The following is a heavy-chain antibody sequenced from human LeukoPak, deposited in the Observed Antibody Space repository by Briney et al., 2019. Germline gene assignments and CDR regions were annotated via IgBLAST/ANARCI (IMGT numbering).Heavy chain of an antibody. Sequence: ASVKVSCKASGYTFTSYDINWVRQATGRGLEWMGWMNPNSGNTGYAQKFQGRVTMTRNTSISTAYMELSSLRSEDTAVYYCAIVYIPGAGTGDYWGQGTLVTVSS. V-gene: IGHV1-8*01. CDR1: GYTFTSYD. CDR2: MNPNSGNT. D-gene: IGHD6-13*01. J-gene: IGHJ4*02. CDR3: AIVYIPGAGTGDY.